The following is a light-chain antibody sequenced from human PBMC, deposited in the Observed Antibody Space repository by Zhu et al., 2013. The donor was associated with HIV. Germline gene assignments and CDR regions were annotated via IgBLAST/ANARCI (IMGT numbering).Light chain of an antibody. CDR2: DIS. Sequence: EIVLTQSPATLSAYPGQRVTLSCRASQSVYSDYLAWFQQRPGQRPRLIMYDISTRAADIPDRISGSGSGTDFTLTISSLEPEDFAVYFCQQRSNWPPVTFGGGTKVEIK. CDR1: QSVYSDY. J-gene: IGKJ4*01. V-gene: IGKV3-11*01. CDR3: QQRSNWPPVT.